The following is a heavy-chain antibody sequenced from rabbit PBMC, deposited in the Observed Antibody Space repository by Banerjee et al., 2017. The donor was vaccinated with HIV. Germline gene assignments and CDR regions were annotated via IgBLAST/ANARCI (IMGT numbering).Heavy chain of an antibody. CDR3: ARVGYAGIGTGFDL. J-gene: IGHJ4*01. V-gene: IGHV1S40*01. Sequence: QSLEESGGDLVKPGASLTLTCTASGFSFSSSYYMCWVRQAPGKGLEWIACIYGASSGNAYYANWAKGRFTISKPSSTTVTPQMTSLTAADTATYFCARVGYAGIGTGFDLWGPGTLVTVS. D-gene: IGHD4-2*01. CDR2: IYGASSGNA. CDR1: GFSFSSSYY.